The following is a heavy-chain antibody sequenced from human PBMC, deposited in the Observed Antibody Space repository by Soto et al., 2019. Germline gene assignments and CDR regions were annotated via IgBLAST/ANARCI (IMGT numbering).Heavy chain of an antibody. CDR2: ISRSGDII. J-gene: IGHJ6*02. CDR3: ARDLSPSSSSFWRASYGMDV. Sequence: HPGGSLRLSCAASGFSLNDYEMHWVRQAPGSGLEWLSYISRSGDIIYYADSARGRFAISRDNSKNSLYLQMNSLRAEDTAVYYCARDLSPSSSSFWRASYGMDVWGQGTTVTVSS. V-gene: IGHV3-48*03. CDR1: GFSLNDYE. D-gene: IGHD3-3*01.